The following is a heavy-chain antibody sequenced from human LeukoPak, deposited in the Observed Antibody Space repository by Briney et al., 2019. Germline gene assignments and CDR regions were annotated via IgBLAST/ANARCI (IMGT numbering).Heavy chain of an antibody. D-gene: IGHD1-14*01. V-gene: IGHV4-34*01. J-gene: IGHJ5*02. Sequence: ASETLSLTCAVYGGSFSGYYWSWIRQPPGKGLEWIGEINHSGSTNYNPSLKSRVTIPVDTSKNQFSLKLSSVTAADMAVYYCARGNLGGPGWFDPWGQGTLVTVSS. CDR3: ARGNLGGPGWFDP. CDR1: GGSFSGYY. CDR2: INHSGST.